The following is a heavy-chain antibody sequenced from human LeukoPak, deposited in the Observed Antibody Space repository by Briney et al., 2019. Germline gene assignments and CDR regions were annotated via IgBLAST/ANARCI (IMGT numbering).Heavy chain of an antibody. V-gene: IGHV3-21*01. D-gene: IGHD1-26*01. CDR3: ARGDNSGSYPGAFDI. J-gene: IGHJ3*02. Sequence: GGSLRLSCAASGFTFSSYSRNWVRQAPGKGREWVSSISSSSRYIYYADSVKGRFTISRDNAKNSLYLQMNSLRAEDTAVYYCARGDNSGSYPGAFDIWGQGTMVTVSS. CDR2: ISSSSRYI. CDR1: GFTFSSYS.